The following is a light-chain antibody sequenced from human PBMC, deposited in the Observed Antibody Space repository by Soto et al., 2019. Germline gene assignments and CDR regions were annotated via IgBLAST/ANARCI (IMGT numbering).Light chain of an antibody. CDR1: QTVRNNY. J-gene: IGKJ4*01. V-gene: IGKV3-20*01. CDR2: DAS. CDR3: QQFSSYPLT. Sequence: FVLTQSPSTLSLSPGERATLSCRASQTVRNNYLAWYQQKPGQAPRLLIYDASSRATGIPDRFSGGGSGTDFTLTLSRLEPEDFAVYYCQQFSSYPLTFGGGTKVEIK.